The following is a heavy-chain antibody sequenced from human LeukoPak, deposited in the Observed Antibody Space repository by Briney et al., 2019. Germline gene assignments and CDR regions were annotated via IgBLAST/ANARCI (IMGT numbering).Heavy chain of an antibody. V-gene: IGHV3-23*01. CDR1: GFTFSTYS. CDR3: AVVVVPAAIPGRFDY. Sequence: GGSLRLSCAASGFTFSTYSMNWVRQAPGKGLEWVSAISGSGGSTYYADSVKGRFTISRDNSKNTLYLQMNSLRAEDTAVYYCAVVVVPAAIPGRFDYWGQGTLVTVSS. J-gene: IGHJ4*02. D-gene: IGHD2-2*02. CDR2: ISGSGGST.